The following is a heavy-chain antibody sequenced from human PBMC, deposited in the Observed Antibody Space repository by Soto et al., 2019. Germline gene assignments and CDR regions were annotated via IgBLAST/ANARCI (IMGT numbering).Heavy chain of an antibody. Sequence: EVQLLESGGGLVQPGGSLRLSCAASGFTFTTYAMSWVRQPPGKGLEWVSGISSSGDTPYYADSVKGRFTISRDQSKKTVYLQMDRLRAEETALYYWAKFNSIVGDGDHDYWGQGTLVSVSS. V-gene: IGHV3-23*01. CDR2: ISSSGDTP. CDR1: GFTFTTYA. D-gene: IGHD4-17*01. J-gene: IGHJ4*02. CDR3: AKFNSIVGDGDHDY.